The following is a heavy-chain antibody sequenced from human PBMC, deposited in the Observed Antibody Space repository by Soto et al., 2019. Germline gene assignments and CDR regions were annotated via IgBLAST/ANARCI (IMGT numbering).Heavy chain of an antibody. CDR3: ARVRVLERHFDH. Sequence: GGSLRLSCAASGFIFSDYWMHWVRRAPGKGLVWVARINSDGSTTSYADSVKDRFTISRDNAKNTLYLQMNSLRAEDTAVYLCARVRVLERHFDHWGQGTPVTVSS. CDR1: GFIFSDYW. V-gene: IGHV3-74*01. D-gene: IGHD6-25*01. CDR2: INSDGSTT. J-gene: IGHJ4*02.